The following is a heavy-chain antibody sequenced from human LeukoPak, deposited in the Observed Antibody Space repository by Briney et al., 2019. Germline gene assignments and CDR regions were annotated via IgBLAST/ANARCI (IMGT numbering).Heavy chain of an antibody. CDR1: GYTFTSYG. J-gene: IGHJ4*02. Sequence: ASVKVSCKASGYTFTSYGITWVRQAPGQGLEWMGIINPSGGSTSYAQKFQGRVTMTRDTSTSTVYMELSSLRSDDTAVYYCAREHRGGRDYYFDYWGQGTLVTVSS. V-gene: IGHV1-46*01. D-gene: IGHD3-10*01. CDR3: AREHRGGRDYYFDY. CDR2: INPSGGST.